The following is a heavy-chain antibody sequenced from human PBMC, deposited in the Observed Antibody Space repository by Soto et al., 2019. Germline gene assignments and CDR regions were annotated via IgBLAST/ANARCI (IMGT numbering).Heavy chain of an antibody. Sequence: ASVKVSCKASGYTFTRYPLHWMRQAPGQSLEWMGWINIGNGNTKYLQELEGRVTITRDTAATTAYMELSSLRSDDTAVYYCVIENPVDAFDVWGQGTMVTV. CDR2: INIGNGNT. CDR1: GYTFTRYP. V-gene: IGHV1-3*04. CDR3: VIENPVDAFDV. J-gene: IGHJ3*01. D-gene: IGHD4-4*01.